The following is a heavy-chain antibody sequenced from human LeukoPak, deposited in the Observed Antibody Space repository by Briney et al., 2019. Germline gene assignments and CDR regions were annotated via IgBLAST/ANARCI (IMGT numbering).Heavy chain of an antibody. Sequence: KASETLSLTCAVYSGSFSGYYWSWIRQPPGKGLEWIGEIKYSGSTTYNPSLKSRVTISVDTSKKQFSLKMISVADADTAVYYCARSGRYFETQWGQGTLVTVSS. V-gene: IGHV4-34*01. D-gene: IGHD3-9*01. CDR1: SGSFSGYY. J-gene: IGHJ4*02. CDR2: IKYSGST. CDR3: ARSGRYFETQ.